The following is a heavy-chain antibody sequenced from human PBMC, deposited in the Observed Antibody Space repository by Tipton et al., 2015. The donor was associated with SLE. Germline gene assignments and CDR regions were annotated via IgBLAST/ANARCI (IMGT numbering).Heavy chain of an antibody. Sequence: LRLSCTVSGGSISSYYWSWIRQPPGKGLEWIGYIYYSGSTNYNPSLKSRVTISVDTSKNQFSLKLSSVTAADTAVYYCAGGMPSGSYNYWGQGPLVTVSS. J-gene: IGHJ4*02. V-gene: IGHV4-59*01. D-gene: IGHD1-26*01. CDR3: AGGMPSGSYNY. CDR2: IYYSGST. CDR1: GGSISSYY.